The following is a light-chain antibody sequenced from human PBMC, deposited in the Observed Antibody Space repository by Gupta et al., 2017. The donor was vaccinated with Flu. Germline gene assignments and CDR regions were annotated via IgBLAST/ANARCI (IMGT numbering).Light chain of an antibody. CDR1: SSNIGSNY. CDR3: AAWDDSLSAEV. Sequence: QSVLTQPPSASGTARQRVTISCSGSSSNIGSNYVYWYQQLPGTAPKLLIYRNNQRPSGVPDRFSGSKSGTSASLAISGLRSEDEADYYCAAWDDSLSAEVFGGGTKLTVL. V-gene: IGLV1-47*01. CDR2: RNN. J-gene: IGLJ3*02.